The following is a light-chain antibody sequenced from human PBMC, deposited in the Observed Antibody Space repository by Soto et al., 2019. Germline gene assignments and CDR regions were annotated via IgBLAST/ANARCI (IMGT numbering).Light chain of an antibody. CDR3: QTWGTGRNWV. V-gene: IGLV4-69*01. CDR1: SGHSSYA. Sequence: QSVLTQSPSASASLGASVKLTCTLSSGHSSYAIAWHQQQPEKGPRYLVKLNSDGSHSKGDGIPDRFSGSSSGAERYLTISSLQSEDEADYYCQTWGTGRNWVFGGGTKLTVL. CDR2: LNSDGSH. J-gene: IGLJ3*02.